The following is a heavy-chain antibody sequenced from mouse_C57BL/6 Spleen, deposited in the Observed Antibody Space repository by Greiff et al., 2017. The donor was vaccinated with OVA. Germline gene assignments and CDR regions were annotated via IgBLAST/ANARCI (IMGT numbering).Heavy chain of an antibody. Sequence: QVQLQQPGAVLVKPGASVKLSCKASGYTFTSYWMHWVKQRPGQGLEWIGMIHPNSGSTNYNEKFKSKATLTVDKSSSTAYMQLSSLTSEDSAVYYCAREDYGSSYGFAYWGQGTLVTVSA. CDR1: GYTFTSYW. CDR3: AREDYGSSYGFAY. D-gene: IGHD1-1*01. CDR2: IHPNSGST. V-gene: IGHV1-64*01. J-gene: IGHJ3*01.